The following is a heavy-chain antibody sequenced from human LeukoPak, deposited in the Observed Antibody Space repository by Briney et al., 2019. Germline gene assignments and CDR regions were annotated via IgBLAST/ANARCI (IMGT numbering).Heavy chain of an antibody. Sequence: GASVKVSCKASGYTFTSYGISWVRQAPGQGLEWMGWISAYNGHTNYAQKLQGRVTMTTDTSTSTAYMELRSLRSDDTAVYYCARFDKFTFGGVIVPDYWGQGTLVTVSS. V-gene: IGHV1-18*01. D-gene: IGHD3-16*02. CDR3: ARFDKFTFGGVIVPDY. CDR1: GYTFTSYG. CDR2: ISAYNGHT. J-gene: IGHJ4*02.